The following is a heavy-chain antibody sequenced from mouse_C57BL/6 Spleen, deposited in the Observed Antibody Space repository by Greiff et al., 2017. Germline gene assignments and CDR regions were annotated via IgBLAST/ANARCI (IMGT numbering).Heavy chain of an antibody. CDR2: IDPSDSYT. D-gene: IGHD1-1*01. J-gene: IGHJ2*01. V-gene: IGHV1-50*01. CDR1: GYTFTSYW. CDR3: ARRGYYYGSSYGYFDY. Sequence: VQLQQPGAELVKPGASVKLSCKASGYTFTSYWMQWVKQRPGQGLEWIGEIDPSDSYTNYNQKFKGKATLTVDTSSSTAYMQLSSLTSEDSAVYYCARRGYYYGSSYGYFDYWGKGTTLTVSS.